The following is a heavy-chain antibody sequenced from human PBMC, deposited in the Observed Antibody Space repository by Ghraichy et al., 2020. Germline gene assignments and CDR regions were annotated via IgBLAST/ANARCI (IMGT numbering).Heavy chain of an antibody. CDR3: ARTGAVAGTGFDY. D-gene: IGHD6-19*01. J-gene: IGHJ4*02. Sequence: SETLSLTCTVSGGSISSYYWSWIRQPPGKGLEWIGYIYYSGSTNYNPSLKSRVTISVDTSKNQFSLKLSSVTAADTAVYYCARTGAVAGTGFDYWGQGTLVTVSS. CDR1: GGSISSYY. CDR2: IYYSGST. V-gene: IGHV4-59*08.